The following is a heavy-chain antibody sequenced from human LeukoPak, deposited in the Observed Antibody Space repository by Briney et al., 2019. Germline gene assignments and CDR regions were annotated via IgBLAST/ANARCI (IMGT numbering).Heavy chain of an antibody. CDR1: GFTFRSYG. CDR3: AKDPNSDYVGTFDM. V-gene: IGHV3-23*01. J-gene: IGHJ3*02. D-gene: IGHD4-23*01. CDR2: ISGNGGRT. Sequence: GGSLRLSCAASGFTFRSYGMSWVRQAPGKGLEWVSFISGNGGRTDYAESVKGRFTISRDNSKNTVYLQMNSLRDGDTATYYCAKDPNSDYVGTFDMWGQGTMVTVSS.